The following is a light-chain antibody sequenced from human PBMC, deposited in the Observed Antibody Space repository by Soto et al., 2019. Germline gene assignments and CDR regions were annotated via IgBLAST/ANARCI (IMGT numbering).Light chain of an antibody. Sequence: DIQMTQSPSSLSASVGDRVTITCQASQDITNYVNWYSQKQGKAPKLLISATSNSETGVPSRFSGIGSGTHCSLTISSLQPEDIATYYCQQYHNLPLTFGGGTKVEI. CDR3: QQYHNLPLT. V-gene: IGKV1-33*01. J-gene: IGKJ4*01. CDR1: QDITNY. CDR2: ATS.